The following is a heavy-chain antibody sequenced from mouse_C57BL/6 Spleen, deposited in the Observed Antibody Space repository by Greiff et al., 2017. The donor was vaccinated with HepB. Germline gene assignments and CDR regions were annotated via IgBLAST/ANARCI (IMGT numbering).Heavy chain of an antibody. V-gene: IGHV1-52*01. CDR2: IDPSDSET. CDR3: ARRGHSGGYFDV. Sequence: VQLQQPGAELVRPGSSVKLSCKASGYTFTSYWMHWVKQRPIQGLEWIGNIDPSDSETHYNQKFKDKATLTVDKSSSTAYMRLSSLTSEDSAVYYCARRGHSGGYFDVWGTGTTVTVSS. J-gene: IGHJ1*03. CDR1: GYTFTSYW.